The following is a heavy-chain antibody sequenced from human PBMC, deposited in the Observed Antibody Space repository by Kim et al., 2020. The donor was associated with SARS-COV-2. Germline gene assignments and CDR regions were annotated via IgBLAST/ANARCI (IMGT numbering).Heavy chain of an antibody. CDR1: GFTFSNAW. D-gene: IGHD2-15*01. Sequence: GGSLRLSCAASGFTFSNAWMSWVRQAPGKGLEWVGRIKSKTDGGTTDYAAPVKGRFTISRDDSKNTLYLQMNSLKTEDTAVYYCTTDAVVVAAHGVYWGQGTLVTVSS. J-gene: IGHJ4*02. CDR2: IKSKTDGGTT. V-gene: IGHV3-15*01. CDR3: TTDAVVVAAHGVY.